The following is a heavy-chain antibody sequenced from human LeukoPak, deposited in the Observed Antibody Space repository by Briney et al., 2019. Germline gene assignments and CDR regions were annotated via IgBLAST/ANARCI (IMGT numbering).Heavy chain of an antibody. CDR2: ISSRSYT. CDR1: GFTFSSYA. V-gene: IGHV3-21*01. D-gene: IGHD4-23*01. J-gene: IGHJ4*02. Sequence: PGGSLRLSCAASGFTFSSYAMGWVRQAPGKGLEWVSSISSRSYTDYADSVRGRFTISRDNAKNSLFLQMNSLRAEDTAVYYCASYGGFTSATLVDLLWGQGTLVTVSS. CDR3: ASYGGFTSATLVDLL.